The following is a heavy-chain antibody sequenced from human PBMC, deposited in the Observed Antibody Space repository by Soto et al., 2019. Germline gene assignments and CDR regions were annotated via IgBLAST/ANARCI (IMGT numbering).Heavy chain of an antibody. CDR3: XXXXXXXXXXXXXXXXV. CDR2: IFSNDEK. Sequence: QVTLKESGPVLVKPSETLTLTCSVSGFSLSDTTMGVSWIRQPPRKALEWLAHIFSNDEKSYSTSLKTRLTISKDTSRSQVVLTMTNMDPVDTATXXXXXXXXXXXXXXXXXXXVWGQGTTVTVSS. V-gene: IGHV2-26*01. J-gene: IGHJ6*02. CDR1: GFSLSDTTMG.